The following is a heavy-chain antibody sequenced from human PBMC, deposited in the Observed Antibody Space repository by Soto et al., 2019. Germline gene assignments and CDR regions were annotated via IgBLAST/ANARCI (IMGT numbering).Heavy chain of an antibody. V-gene: IGHV4-61*01. CDR3: ARDLNYGWFDP. J-gene: IGHJ5*02. D-gene: IGHD4-17*01. CDR2: IYYSGST. CDR1: GGSVSSGSYY. Sequence: SETLSLTCTVSGGSVSSGSYYWSWIRQPPGKGLEWIGYIYYSGSTNYNPSLKSRVTISVDTSKNQFSLKLSSVTAADTAVYYCARDLNYGWFDPWGQGTLVTVSS.